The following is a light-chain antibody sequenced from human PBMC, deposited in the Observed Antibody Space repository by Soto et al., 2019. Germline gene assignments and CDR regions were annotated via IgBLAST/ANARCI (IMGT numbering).Light chain of an antibody. CDR3: CSYVGGYSYV. Sequence: QSALTQPRSVSGSPGRSVTVSCIGTSSDVGDYNSVSWYQQHPGKAPKLMIYDVSKRPSGVPDRFSGSKSGNTASLTISGLQAEDEADYYCCSYVGGYSYVFGIGTKLTVL. CDR1: SSDVGDYNS. V-gene: IGLV2-11*01. J-gene: IGLJ1*01. CDR2: DVS.